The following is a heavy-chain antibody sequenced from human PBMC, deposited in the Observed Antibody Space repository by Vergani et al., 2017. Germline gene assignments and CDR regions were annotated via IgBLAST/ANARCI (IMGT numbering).Heavy chain of an antibody. CDR2: ISYDGSNK. CDR3: AKGGGYGSGYYRYYYMDV. D-gene: IGHD3-10*01. Sequence: QVQLVESGGGVVQPGRSLRLSCAASGFTFSSYGMHWVRQAPGKGLEWVAVISYDGSNKYYADSVKGRFTISRDNSKNTLYLQMNSLRAEDTAVYYCAKGGGYGSGYYRYYYMDVWGKGTTVTVSS. CDR1: GFTFSSYG. J-gene: IGHJ6*03. V-gene: IGHV3-30*18.